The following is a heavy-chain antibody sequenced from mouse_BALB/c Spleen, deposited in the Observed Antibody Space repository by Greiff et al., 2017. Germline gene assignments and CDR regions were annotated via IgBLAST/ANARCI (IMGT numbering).Heavy chain of an antibody. CDR2: ISSGGST. D-gene: IGHD1-1*01. CDR3: ARGEVVPYYFDY. CDR1: GFTFSSYA. Sequence: EVQRVESGGGLVKPGGSLKLSCAASGFTFSSYAMSWVRQTPEKRLEWVASISSGGSTYYPDSVKGRFTISRDNARNILYLQMSSQRSEDTAMYYCARGEVVPYYFDYWGQGTTLTVSS. V-gene: IGHV5-6-5*01. J-gene: IGHJ2*01.